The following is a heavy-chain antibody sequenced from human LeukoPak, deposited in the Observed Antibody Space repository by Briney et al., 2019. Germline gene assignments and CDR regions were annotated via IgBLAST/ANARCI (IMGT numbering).Heavy chain of an antibody. CDR1: GFTFSSYG. CDR3: ARDSQYSSSWYHFDY. Sequence: GGSLRLSCAASGFTFSSYGMHWVRQAPGKGLEWVAVIWYDGSNKYYADSVKGRFTISRDNSKNTLYLRMNSLRAEDTAVYYCARDSQYSSSWYHFDYWGQGTLVTVSS. CDR2: IWYDGSNK. D-gene: IGHD6-13*01. J-gene: IGHJ4*02. V-gene: IGHV3-33*01.